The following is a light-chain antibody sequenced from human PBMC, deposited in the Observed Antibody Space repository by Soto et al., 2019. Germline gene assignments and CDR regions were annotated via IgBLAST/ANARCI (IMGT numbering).Light chain of an antibody. J-gene: IGLJ2*01. CDR1: SGHSNYA. Sequence: QLVLTQSPSGSASLGASVKLTCTLSSGHSNYAIAWHQQQPEKGPRYLMKINGDGSHSKGDGIPDRFSGSSSGAERYLIISSLQSEDEADYYCQTWGSGIVIFGGGTKLTVL. V-gene: IGLV4-69*01. CDR2: INGDGSH. CDR3: QTWGSGIVI.